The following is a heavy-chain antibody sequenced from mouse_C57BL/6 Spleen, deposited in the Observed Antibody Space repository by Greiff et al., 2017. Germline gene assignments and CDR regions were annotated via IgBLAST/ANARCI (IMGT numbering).Heavy chain of an antibody. CDR1: GYTFTSYW. Sequence: VQLQQPGAELVRPGTSVKLSCKASGYTFTSYWMHWVKQRPGQGLEWIGVIDPSDSYTNYNQKFKGKATLTVDTSSSTAYMQLSSLTFGDSAVYYCARPYYYGSSYAMDYWGQGTSVTVSS. CDR3: ARPYYYGSSYAMDY. J-gene: IGHJ4*01. V-gene: IGHV1-59*01. D-gene: IGHD1-1*01. CDR2: IDPSDSYT.